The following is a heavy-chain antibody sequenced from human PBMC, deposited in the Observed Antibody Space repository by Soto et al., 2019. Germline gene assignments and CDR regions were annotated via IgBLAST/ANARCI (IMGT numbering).Heavy chain of an antibody. CDR1: GYSFTNYW. Sequence: PGESLKISCKGSGYSFTNYWIARMRQMPGEGLEYMGIIYPSDSTARYSPSLQGQVTFSVDKSISTAYLQWNSLKASDTAMYYCARRGFYGDYSSNYFDPWGQGTLVTVSS. CDR2: IYPSDSTA. J-gene: IGHJ5*02. CDR3: ARRGFYGDYSSNYFDP. V-gene: IGHV5-51*01. D-gene: IGHD4-17*01.